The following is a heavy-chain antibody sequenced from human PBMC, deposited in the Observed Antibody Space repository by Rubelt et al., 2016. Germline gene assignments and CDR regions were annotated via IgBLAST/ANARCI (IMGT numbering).Heavy chain of an antibody. D-gene: IGHD6-6*01. CDR1: GFTFSSYG. Sequence: QVQLVESGGGVVQPGRSLRLSCAASGFTFSSYGMHWVRQAPGKGLEWVAVISYDGSNKYYADSLMGLLTISRDNSRNTLYLQMNSLIAEDTAVYYCAKSLSARRGRYSWFEPRGQGTLGTVSS. V-gene: IGHV3-30*18. CDR3: AKSLSARRGRYSWFEP. J-gene: IGHJ5*02. CDR2: ISYDGSNK.